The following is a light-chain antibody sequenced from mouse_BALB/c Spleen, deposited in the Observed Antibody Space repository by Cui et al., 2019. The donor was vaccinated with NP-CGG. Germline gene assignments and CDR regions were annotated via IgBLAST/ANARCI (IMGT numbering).Light chain of an antibody. CDR3: GVGDTIKEQGVQRV. V-gene: IGLV3*01. CDR1: SQHSTYI. J-gene: IGLJ1*01. CDR2: LKKDGGH. Sequence: QLVVTQSSSASFSLGASAKLTCTLSSQHSTYIIEWYQQQPLKPPKYVMELKKDGGHRTGDGIPDRFSGSSSGADRYLSIANIPPEDEAIYICGVGDTIKEQGVQRVFGGGTKLTVL.